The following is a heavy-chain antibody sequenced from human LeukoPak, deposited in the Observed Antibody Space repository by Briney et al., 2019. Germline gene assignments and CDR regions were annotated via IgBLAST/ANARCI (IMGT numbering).Heavy chain of an antibody. CDR1: GFTFSNYA. D-gene: IGHD6-6*01. V-gene: IGHV3-30-3*01. CDR2: ISYDGSSK. Sequence: GGSLRLSCAASGFTFSNYAILWVRQAPGKGLEWVAVISYDGSSKNFADSVKGRFTISRDNANNTLHLQMNSLRAEDTAVYFCTREYSNSRYFDSWGQGALVSVSS. CDR3: TREYSNSRYFDS. J-gene: IGHJ4*02.